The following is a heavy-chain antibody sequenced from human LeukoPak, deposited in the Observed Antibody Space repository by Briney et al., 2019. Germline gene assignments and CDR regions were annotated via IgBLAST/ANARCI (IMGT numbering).Heavy chain of an antibody. CDR2: VRNKDNSYTT. CDR1: GFTFSDYH. CDR3: AGSRRGSVFDI. D-gene: IGHD1-1*01. J-gene: IGHJ3*02. Sequence: PGGSLRLSCAASGFTFSDYHMDWVRQGPGKGLEWFGRVRNKDNSYTTEYAGSVKGRFTISRDDSKNSLYLQMNTLKTEDTAVYYCAGSRRGSVFDIWGLGTMVTVSS. V-gene: IGHV3-72*01.